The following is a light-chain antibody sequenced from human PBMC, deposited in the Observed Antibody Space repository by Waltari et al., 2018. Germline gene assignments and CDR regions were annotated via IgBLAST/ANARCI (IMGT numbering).Light chain of an antibody. J-gene: IGKJ2*01. CDR2: DIS. V-gene: IGKV3-11*01. CDR1: QSVSRN. CDR3: HQHNNWPYT. Sequence: SCRASQSVSRNMAGYQQKPGQAPRLLIYDISNRATGIPARFSGSGSGSDFTLTISSLEPEDFAVYYCHQHNNWPYTFGQGTKLEI.